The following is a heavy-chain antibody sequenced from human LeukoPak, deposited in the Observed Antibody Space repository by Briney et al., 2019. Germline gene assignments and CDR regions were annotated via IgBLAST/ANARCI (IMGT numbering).Heavy chain of an antibody. D-gene: IGHD3-16*01. CDR2: SYYRSKWYN. CDR3: ARSISGLGD. Sequence: SQTLSLTCAISGDSVSRNSAACNWIRQSPSRGLEWLGRSYYRSKWYNDYAVSVKGRITISADTSKNQFSLQLNSVTPEDTAVYYCARSISGLGDWGQGTLVTVSS. CDR1: GDSVSRNSAA. J-gene: IGHJ4*02. V-gene: IGHV6-1*01.